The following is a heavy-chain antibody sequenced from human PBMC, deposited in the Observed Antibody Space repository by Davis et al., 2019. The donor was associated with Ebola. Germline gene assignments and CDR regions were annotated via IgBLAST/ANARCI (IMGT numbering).Heavy chain of an antibody. CDR2: ISGDNGNT. CDR3: AGQLTDNWLDP. CDR1: GYSFTSYG. Sequence: ASVKVSCKASGYSFTSYGINWVRQAPGQGLEWMGWISGDNGNTYYAQKVQGRVTMTRDTSINTAYMEVSRLRSDDTALYYCAGQLTDNWLDPWGQGTLVTVSS. J-gene: IGHJ5*02. V-gene: IGHV1-18*04. D-gene: IGHD6-13*01.